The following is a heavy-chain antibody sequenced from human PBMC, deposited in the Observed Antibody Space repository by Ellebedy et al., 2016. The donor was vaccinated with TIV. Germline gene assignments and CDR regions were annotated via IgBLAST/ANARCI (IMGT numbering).Heavy chain of an antibody. CDR2: IWYDGSNK. J-gene: IGHJ4*02. V-gene: IGHV3-33*01. CDR3: ARNAGSGWYPD. CDR1: GFTFSSYG. D-gene: IGHD6-19*01. Sequence: GESLKISCAASGFTFSSYGMHWVRQAPGKGLEWVAVIWYDGSNKYYADSVKGRFTISRDNSKNTLSLQMNSLRVEDTAVYYCARNAGSGWYPDWGQGTLVTVSS.